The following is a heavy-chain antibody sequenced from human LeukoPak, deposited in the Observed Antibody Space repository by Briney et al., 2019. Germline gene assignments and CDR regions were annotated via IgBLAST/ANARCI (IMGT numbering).Heavy chain of an antibody. V-gene: IGHV4-38-2*02. J-gene: IGHJ5*02. CDR3: ARGGGIRITMVRGALGWFDP. CDR2: LYYSGST. D-gene: IGHD3-10*01. Sequence: SETLSLTCTVSGYSVSSGYYWGWIRQPPGKGLEWIGSLYYSGSTYYNPSLKSRVTISVDRSKNQFSLKLSSVTAADTAVYYCARGGGIRITMVRGALGWFDPWGQGTLVTVSS. CDR1: GYSVSSGYY.